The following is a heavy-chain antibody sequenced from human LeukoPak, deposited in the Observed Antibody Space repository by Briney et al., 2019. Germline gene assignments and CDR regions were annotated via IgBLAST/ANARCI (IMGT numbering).Heavy chain of an antibody. CDR2: ISGRGDST. V-gene: IGHV3-23*01. CDR3: ARDQGYAAF. CDR1: GFTFSTYA. J-gene: IGHJ4*02. D-gene: IGHD5-12*01. Sequence: PGGSLRLSCAASGFTFSTYAMTWVRQAPGKGLEWVSGISGRGDSTDYADSVKGRFTISRDNAKNSLYLQMNSLRAEDTAVYYCARDQGYAAFWGQGTLVTVSS.